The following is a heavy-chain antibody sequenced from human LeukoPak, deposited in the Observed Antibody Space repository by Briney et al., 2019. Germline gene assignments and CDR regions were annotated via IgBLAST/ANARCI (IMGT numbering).Heavy chain of an antibody. CDR2: ISGSGGST. CDR3: AKSLTTVTTGGWYFDL. Sequence: GGSLRLSCAASGFTFSSYAMSWVRQAPGKGLEWVSAISGSGGSTYYADSVKSRFTISRDNSKNTLYLQMNSLRAEDTAVYYCAKSLTTVTTGGWYFDLWGRGTLVTVSS. V-gene: IGHV3-23*01. CDR1: GFTFSSYA. D-gene: IGHD4-17*01. J-gene: IGHJ2*01.